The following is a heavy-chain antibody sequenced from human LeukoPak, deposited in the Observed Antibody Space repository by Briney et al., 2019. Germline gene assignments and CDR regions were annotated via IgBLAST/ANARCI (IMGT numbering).Heavy chain of an antibody. CDR3: TKGQLWASGRAFDI. CDR1: GFTFSNYW. D-gene: IGHD3-16*01. V-gene: IGHV3-7*01. J-gene: IGHJ3*02. CDR2: IKQDGSEK. Sequence: GGSLRLSCAVSGFTFSNYWMSWVRQAPGKGLEWVANIKQDGSEKYYVDSVKGRFTISRDNAKNSLYLQMNSLRAEDTAVYYCTKGQLWASGRAFDIWGQGTMVTVSS.